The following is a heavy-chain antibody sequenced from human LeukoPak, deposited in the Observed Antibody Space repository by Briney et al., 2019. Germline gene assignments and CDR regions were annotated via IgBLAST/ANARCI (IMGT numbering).Heavy chain of an antibody. CDR2: IKSKTDGGTT. CDR1: GFTFSNAW. D-gene: IGHD6-19*01. V-gene: IGHV3-15*01. CDR3: TTDLGPGSGWYYYYYYYYMDV. Sequence: GGSLRLSCAASGFTFSNAWMSWVRQAPGKGPEWVGRIKSKTDGGTTDYAAPVKGRFTISRDDSKNTLYLQMNSLKTEDTAVYYCTTDLGPGSGWYYYYYYYYMDVWGKGTTVTISS. J-gene: IGHJ6*03.